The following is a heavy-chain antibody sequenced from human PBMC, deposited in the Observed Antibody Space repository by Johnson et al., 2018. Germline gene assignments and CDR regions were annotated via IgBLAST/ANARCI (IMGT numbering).Heavy chain of an antibody. CDR1: VFTFSSYA. J-gene: IGHJ3*02. V-gene: IGHV3-23*04. D-gene: IGHD5-18*01. CDR2: VSGSGGST. Sequence: VQLVESGGDLVQPGGSLRLSCAASVFTFSSYAMSWVRQAPGKGLEWVSSVSGSGGSTYYADSVKGRFTISRDNSKSTLYLQMNSLRAEDTAVYYCAKDPLWLYTDDDFDIWGQGMMVTVSS. CDR3: AKDPLWLYTDDDFDI.